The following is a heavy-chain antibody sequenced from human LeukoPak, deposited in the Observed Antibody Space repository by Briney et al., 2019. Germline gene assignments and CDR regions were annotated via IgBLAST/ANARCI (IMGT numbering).Heavy chain of an antibody. V-gene: IGHV4-4*02. CDR3: ARKLLYFGEWSGFDI. CDR1: GGSTSSSNW. Sequence: SGTLSLTCGVSGGSTSSSNWWTWVRQAAGKGLEWIGEIHHRRGVNYNPSLKSRVTISTDSAKNAFSLELTSMTAADTAIYYCARKLLYFGEWSGFDIWGQGTKVTVSS. D-gene: IGHD3-10*01. J-gene: IGHJ3*02. CDR2: IHHRRGV.